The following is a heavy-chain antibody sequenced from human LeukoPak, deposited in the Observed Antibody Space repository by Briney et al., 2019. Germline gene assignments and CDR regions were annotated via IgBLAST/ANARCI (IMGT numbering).Heavy chain of an antibody. CDR1: GFTFSSYW. J-gene: IGHJ6*03. D-gene: IGHD3-10*01. V-gene: IGHV3-7*01. Sequence: GGSLRLSCAASGFTFSSYWMSWVRQAPGKGLEWVAHIKQDGSEKYYVDSVKGRFTISRDNAKNSLYLQMNSLRAEDTAVYYCARDREYYGSGRYYYYYYYYMDVWGKGTTVTISS. CDR3: ARDREYYGSGRYYYYYYYYMDV. CDR2: IKQDGSEK.